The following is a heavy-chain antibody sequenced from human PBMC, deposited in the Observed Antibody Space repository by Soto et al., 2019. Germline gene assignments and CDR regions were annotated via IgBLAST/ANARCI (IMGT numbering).Heavy chain of an antibody. CDR1: GFTFSGSA. J-gene: IGHJ4*01. Sequence: HPGGSLSLSCAASGFTFSGSAMHWVRQASGKGLEWVGRIKSKTNSYATEYAASVKGRFTISRDDSKNMVYLEMNSLKTEYTAVYYCTTDSYITMIVVRFDYWGHGTLVTVSS. CDR3: TTDSYITMIVVRFDY. V-gene: IGHV3-73*01. D-gene: IGHD3-22*01. CDR2: IKSKTNSYAT.